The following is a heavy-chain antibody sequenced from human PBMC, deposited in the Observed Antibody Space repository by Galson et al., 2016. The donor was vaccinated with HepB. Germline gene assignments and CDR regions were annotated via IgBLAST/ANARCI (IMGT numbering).Heavy chain of an antibody. D-gene: IGHD3-10*01. J-gene: IGHJ3*01. CDR2: ISRGGGGGT. CDR3: AKTSPYGTSWAGAFDV. V-gene: IGHV3-23*01. CDR1: GFIFSNFA. Sequence: SLRLSCAGSGFIFSNFAMIWVRQAPGKGLEWVSAISRGGGGGTYYADSVRGRFTISRDNSKNTLDLQLNGLRGDDSAVYYCAKTSPYGTSWAGAFDVWGQGTVVTVSS.